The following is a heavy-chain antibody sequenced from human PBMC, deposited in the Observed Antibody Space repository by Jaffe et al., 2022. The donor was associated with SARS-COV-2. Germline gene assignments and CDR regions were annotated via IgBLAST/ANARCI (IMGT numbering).Heavy chain of an antibody. V-gene: IGHV3-15*01. CDR3: TTAYYDFWSGLDPRSGLGIREGMDV. CDR1: GFTFSNAW. Sequence: EVQLVESGGGLVKPGGSLRLSCAASGFTFSNAWMSWVRQAPGKGLEWVGRIKSKTDGGTTDYAAPVKGRFTISRDDSKNTLYLQMNSLKTEDTAVYYCTTAYYDFWSGLDPRSGLGIREGMDVWGQGTTVTVSS. D-gene: IGHD3-3*01. CDR2: IKSKTDGGTT. J-gene: IGHJ6*02.